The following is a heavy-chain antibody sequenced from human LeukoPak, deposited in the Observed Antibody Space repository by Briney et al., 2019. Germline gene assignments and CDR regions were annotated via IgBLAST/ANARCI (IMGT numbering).Heavy chain of an antibody. Sequence: GGSLRLSCAASGFTFSSYSMNWVRQAPGKGLEWVSSISSSSSYIYYADSVKGRFTISRDNSKNTLYLQMNSLRAEDTAVYYCASGAQLWLPLCFDYWGQGTLVTVSS. CDR3: ASGAQLWLPLCFDY. CDR1: GFTFSSYS. D-gene: IGHD5-18*01. CDR2: ISSSSSYI. V-gene: IGHV3-21*04. J-gene: IGHJ4*02.